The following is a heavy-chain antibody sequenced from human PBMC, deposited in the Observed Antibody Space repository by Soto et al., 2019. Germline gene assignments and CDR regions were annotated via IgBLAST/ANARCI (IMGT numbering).Heavy chain of an antibody. Sequence: SETLSLTCTVSGGSISRSSYSWGWIRQPPGKGLEWIGTSYYSGGTYYNPSLKSRVNISVNTSKKQFSLKLSSVTASDTAVYYCSSRQGGSYNWFDPWGQGTLVTVSS. CDR3: SSRQGGSYNWFDP. CDR1: GGSISRSSYS. J-gene: IGHJ5*02. D-gene: IGHD2-15*01. V-gene: IGHV4-39*01. CDR2: SYYSGGT.